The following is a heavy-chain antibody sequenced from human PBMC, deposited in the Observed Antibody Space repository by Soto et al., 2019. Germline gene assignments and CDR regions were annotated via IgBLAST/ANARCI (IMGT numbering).Heavy chain of an antibody. CDR1: GGTFSRDA. CDR2: IIPMFGTA. V-gene: IGHV1-69*01. CDR3: ARGVVVVAASQLDWFDP. J-gene: IGHJ5*02. Sequence: QVQLVQSGAEVKKPGSSVKVSCKASGGTFSRDAISWVRQAPGQGLEWMGGIIPMFGTAKYVQKFQGRLTITADESTTTAYMELRSLRTDETAVYYCARGVVVVAASQLDWFDPWGQGTLVTVSS. D-gene: IGHD2-15*01.